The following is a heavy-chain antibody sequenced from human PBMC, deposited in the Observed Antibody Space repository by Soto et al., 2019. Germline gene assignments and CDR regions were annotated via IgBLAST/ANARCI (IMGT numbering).Heavy chain of an antibody. J-gene: IGHJ4*02. V-gene: IGHV3-15*01. CDR1: GFTFRNAW. Sequence: PGGSLRLSCAASGFTFRNAWMRWVRQAPGKGLEWVGRIKSKTDGGTTDYAAPVKGRFTISRDDSKNTLYLQMNSLKTEDTAVYYSPTDGVGDSHFDYCRPGPLVTVSS. CDR3: PTDGVGDSHFDY. D-gene: IGHD2-15*01. CDR2: IKSKTDGGTT.